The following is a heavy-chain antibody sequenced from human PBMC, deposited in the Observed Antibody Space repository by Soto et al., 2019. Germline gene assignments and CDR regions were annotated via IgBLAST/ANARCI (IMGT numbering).Heavy chain of an antibody. V-gene: IGHV3-30*03. Sequence: GGSLRLSCAASGFTFSSYGMHWVRQAPGKGLEWVAVISYDGSNKYYADSVKGRFTISRDNSKNTLYLQMNSLRAEDTAVYYCAAALVVAATNSPSDAFDIWGQGTMVTVSS. J-gene: IGHJ3*02. D-gene: IGHD2-15*01. CDR3: AAALVVAATNSPSDAFDI. CDR1: GFTFSSYG. CDR2: ISYDGSNK.